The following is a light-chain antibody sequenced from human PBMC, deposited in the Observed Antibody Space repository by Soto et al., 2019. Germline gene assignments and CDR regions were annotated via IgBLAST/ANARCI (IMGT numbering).Light chain of an antibody. CDR3: QQYNTWLWT. Sequence: EVVMTQSPATLSVSPGERVTLSCRASQSINAHLAWYQQKPGQAPRLLIHGASTRATGIPARFSGSGFGTELIXXSXSXXAEDFAVYYCQQYNTWLWTFGQGTKVEIQ. CDR2: GAS. CDR1: QSINAH. J-gene: IGKJ1*01. V-gene: IGKV3-15*01.